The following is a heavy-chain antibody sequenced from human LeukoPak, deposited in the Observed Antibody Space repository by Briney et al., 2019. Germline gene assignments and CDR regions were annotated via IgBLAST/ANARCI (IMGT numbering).Heavy chain of an antibody. Sequence: ASVKVSCKASGYTFTSYDINWGRQAGGQGGGGRGWMNANSGNTGNAQMFQCRVTMTRNTSISTAYMELSSLRSEDTAVYYCARGYRMRRIAVAGTHGFGPWGQGTLVTVSS. CDR1: GYTFTSYD. CDR2: MNANSGNT. V-gene: IGHV1-8*01. D-gene: IGHD6-19*01. CDR3: ARGYRMRRIAVAGTHGFGP. J-gene: IGHJ5*02.